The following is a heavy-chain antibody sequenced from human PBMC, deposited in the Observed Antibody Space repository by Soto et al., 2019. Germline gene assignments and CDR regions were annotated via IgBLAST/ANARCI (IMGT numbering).Heavy chain of an antibody. CDR1: GGTFSSYA. V-gene: IGHV1-69*06. Sequence: WASVKVSCKASGGTFSSYAISWVRQAPGQGLEWMGGIIPIFGTANYAQKFQGRVTITADKSTSTAYMELSSLRSEDTAVYYCARGRYSSGSSFGYWGQGTLVTASS. J-gene: IGHJ4*02. CDR3: ARGRYSSGSSFGY. CDR2: IIPIFGTA. D-gene: IGHD6-19*01.